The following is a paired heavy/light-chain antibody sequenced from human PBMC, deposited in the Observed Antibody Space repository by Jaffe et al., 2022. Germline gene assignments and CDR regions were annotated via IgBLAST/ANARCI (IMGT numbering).Heavy chain of an antibody. D-gene: IGHD3-10*01. J-gene: IGHJ3*02. CDR2: FYYSGSP. CDR3: ARVPVISMGRWAFDI. Sequence: QVRLQESGPGLVKPSETLSLTCAVSGYSISNGYHWGWIRQFPGKGLEWIGTFYYSGSPSYNPSLKSRVTISFDTSKNDFSLKLTSVTAADTAMYFCARVPVISMGRWAFDIWGQGTMVTVSS. V-gene: IGHV4-38-2*01. CDR1: GYSISNGYH.
Light chain of an antibody. CDR3: QQYMTDST. CDR1: QSIGTW. J-gene: IGKJ1*01. V-gene: IGKV1-5*03. CDR2: QAS. Sequence: DIQMTQSPSTLSASVGDRVTITCRASQSIGTWLAWYQQKPGKAPNFLIYQASTLQYGVPSRFSGSGSGTEFTLTISSLQPDDFATYYCQQYMTDSTFGQGTKVEIK.